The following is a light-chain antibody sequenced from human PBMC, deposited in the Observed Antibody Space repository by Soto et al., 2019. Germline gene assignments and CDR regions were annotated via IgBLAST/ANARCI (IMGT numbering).Light chain of an antibody. J-gene: IGKJ4*01. CDR3: QQRSNWPLT. CDR1: QSVSSY. Sequence: EIVLTQSPATLSLSPGERATLSCRASQSVSSYLAWYQQKPAQAPRLLIHDASNRATGIPARFSASGSGSDFTLAISTLEPEDFAVYYCQQRSNWPLTFGGGTKVEIK. CDR2: DAS. V-gene: IGKV3-11*01.